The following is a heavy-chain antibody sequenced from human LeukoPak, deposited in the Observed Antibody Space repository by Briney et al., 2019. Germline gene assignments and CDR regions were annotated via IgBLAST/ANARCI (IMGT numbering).Heavy chain of an antibody. CDR2: IYYSGST. V-gene: IGHV4-39*07. J-gene: IGHJ5*02. D-gene: IGHD2-2*01. CDR3: ARAHRKDQLALPGWFDP. Sequence: SETLSLTCTASGGSISSSSYYWGWIRQPPGKGLEWIGSIYYSGSTYYNPSLKMRVTISVDTSKNQFSLKLSSVTAADTAVYYCARAHRKDQLALPGWFDPWGQGTLVTVSS. CDR1: GGSISSSSYY.